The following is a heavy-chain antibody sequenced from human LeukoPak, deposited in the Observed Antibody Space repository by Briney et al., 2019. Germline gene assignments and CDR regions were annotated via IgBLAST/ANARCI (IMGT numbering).Heavy chain of an antibody. V-gene: IGHV1-2*02. D-gene: IGHD6-19*01. Sequence: ASVTVSCKPSGYIFTGYYMHWVRQAPGQGLDWMGWINPNTGDTQYAQNFQGRVTLARDTSISTAYMELARLTSDDTAVYYCARDGNEAVAGTGAVTFWGQGTLVTVSS. CDR3: ARDGNEAVAGTGAVTF. J-gene: IGHJ4*02. CDR2: INPNTGDT. CDR1: GYIFTGYY.